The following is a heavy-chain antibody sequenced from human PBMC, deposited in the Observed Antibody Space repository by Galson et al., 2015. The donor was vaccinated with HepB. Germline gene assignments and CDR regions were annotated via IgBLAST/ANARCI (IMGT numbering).Heavy chain of an antibody. V-gene: IGHV3-33*01. CDR1: GFTFSSYG. Sequence: SLRLSCAASGFTFSSYGMHWVRQAPGKGLEWVAVIWYDGSNKYYADSVKGRFTISRDNSKNTLYLQMNSLRAEDTAVYYCARDYYGGNGLVDYWGQGTLVTVSS. CDR3: ARDYYGGNGLVDY. D-gene: IGHD4-23*01. CDR2: IWYDGSNK. J-gene: IGHJ4*02.